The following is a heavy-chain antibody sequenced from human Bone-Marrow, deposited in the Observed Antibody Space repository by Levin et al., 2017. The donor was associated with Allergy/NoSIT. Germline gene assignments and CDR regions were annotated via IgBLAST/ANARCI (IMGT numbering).Heavy chain of an antibody. V-gene: IGHV3-73*01. J-gene: IGHJ5*02. CDR2: IRSKANSYAT. CDR1: GFTFSVSA. Sequence: PGGSLRLSCAASGFTFSVSAIHWVRQASGKGLEWVGRIRSKANSYATAYAASVKGRFTISRDDSKNTAYLQMNSLKTEDTAVYYCTRHSGWTTPYWFDPWGQGTLVTVSS. D-gene: IGHD6-19*01. CDR3: TRHSGWTTPYWFDP.